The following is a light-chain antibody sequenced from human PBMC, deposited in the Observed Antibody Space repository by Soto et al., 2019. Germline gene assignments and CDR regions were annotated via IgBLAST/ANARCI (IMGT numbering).Light chain of an antibody. CDR1: QSASSSY. CDR3: QQHDRSVGT. V-gene: IGKV3-20*01. CDR2: GAS. Sequence: EIVLTQSPGTLSLSPGERATISCRASQSASSSYFAWYQQKPGQAPRLLISGASNRATGVPARFSGSGSGTAFTLTTSSLEPEDVSVYYCQQHDRSVGTFGQGTRVEIK. J-gene: IGKJ1*01.